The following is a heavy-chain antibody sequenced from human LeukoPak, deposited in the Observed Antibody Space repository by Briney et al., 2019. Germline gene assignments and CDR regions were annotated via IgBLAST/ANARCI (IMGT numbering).Heavy chain of an antibody. Sequence: GGSLRLSCAASGFTFSSYGMHWVRQAPGKGLEWVAVIWYDGSNKYYADSVKGRFTISRDNSKNTLYLQMNSLRAEDTAVYYCARDRPSSSWYNWFDPWGQGTLVTVSS. CDR1: GFTFSSYG. J-gene: IGHJ5*02. CDR3: ARDRPSSSWYNWFDP. D-gene: IGHD6-13*01. V-gene: IGHV3-33*01. CDR2: IWYDGSNK.